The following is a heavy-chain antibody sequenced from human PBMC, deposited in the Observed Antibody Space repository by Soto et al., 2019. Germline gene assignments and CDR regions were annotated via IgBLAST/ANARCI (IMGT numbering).Heavy chain of an antibody. Sequence: QVQLVQSGTEVKKPGSSVKVSCKASGGTFSRHAVNWVRQAPGQGLEWMGAILPIVDATNDAQKFQDRVTITANESTGTVYMERRILSSDDTAVYFCAGATPNDDGDHEAFDIWGQGTLVIVSS. CDR1: GGTFSRHA. CDR2: ILPIVDAT. V-gene: IGHV1-69*12. CDR3: AGATPNDDGDHEAFDI. D-gene: IGHD4-17*01. J-gene: IGHJ3*02.